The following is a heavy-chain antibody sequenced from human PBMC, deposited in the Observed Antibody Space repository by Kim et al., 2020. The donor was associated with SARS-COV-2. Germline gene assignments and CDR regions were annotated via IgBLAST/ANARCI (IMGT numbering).Heavy chain of an antibody. CDR3: ARDSDDIGATIFGGGMDV. CDR1: GFTFSSYY. CDR2: IYSGGST. J-gene: IGHJ6*02. V-gene: IGHV3-53*01. Sequence: GGSLRLSCAASGFTFSSYYMSWVRQAPGKGLEWVSVIYSGGSTYYADSVKGRFTSSRDNSKNTMYLQMNSLRAEDTAVYYCARDSDDIGATIFGGGMDVWGQGTTVTVSS. D-gene: IGHD5-12*01.